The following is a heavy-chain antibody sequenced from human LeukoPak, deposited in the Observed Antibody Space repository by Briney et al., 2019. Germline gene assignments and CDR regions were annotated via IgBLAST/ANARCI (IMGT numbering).Heavy chain of an antibody. CDR2: INHSGST. Sequence: SETLSLTCAVYGGSFSGYYWSWIRQPPGKGLEWIGEINHSGSTNYNPSLKSRVTISVDTSKNQFSLKLSSVTAADTAVYYCASDILTGYRLPDYWGQGTLVTVSS. CDR1: GGSFSGYY. V-gene: IGHV4-34*01. J-gene: IGHJ4*02. D-gene: IGHD3-9*01. CDR3: ASDILTGYRLPDY.